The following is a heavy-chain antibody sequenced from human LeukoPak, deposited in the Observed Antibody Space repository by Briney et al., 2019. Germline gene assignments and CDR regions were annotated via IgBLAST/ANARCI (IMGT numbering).Heavy chain of an antibody. Sequence: PGGSLRLSCAASGFIFSSYAMSWVRQAPGKGLEWVSTISGSGGSTYYADSVKGRFTISRDNSKNTVYLQMDSLRAEDTAIYYCAKEEVPNDFWGQGTLVTVSS. CDR1: GFIFSSYA. D-gene: IGHD1-1*01. J-gene: IGHJ4*02. V-gene: IGHV3-23*01. CDR2: ISGSGGST. CDR3: AKEEVPNDF.